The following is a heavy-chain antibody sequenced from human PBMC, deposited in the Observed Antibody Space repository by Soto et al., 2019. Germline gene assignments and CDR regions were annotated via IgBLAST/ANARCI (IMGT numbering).Heavy chain of an antibody. D-gene: IGHD6-13*01. CDR2: IYSGGST. J-gene: IGHJ4*02. CDR1: GFTVSNNY. Sequence: EVQLVETGGGLIQPGGSLRLSCAASGFTVSNNYMSWVRQAPGKGLEWVSLIYSGGSTYYADSVKGRFTTYRDNSKNTLYLQMNSLRADDTAVYYCATYSSLDYWGQGTLVTVSS. V-gene: IGHV3-53*02. CDR3: ATYSSLDY.